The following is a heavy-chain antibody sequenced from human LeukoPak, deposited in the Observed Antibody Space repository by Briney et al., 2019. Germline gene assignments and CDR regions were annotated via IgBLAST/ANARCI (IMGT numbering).Heavy chain of an antibody. CDR2: IYSGGST. CDR1: GFSVSNNY. V-gene: IGHV3-53*01. D-gene: IGHD1-26*01. J-gene: IGHJ4*02. CDR3: ARRGSRTEQPGSTVDY. Sequence: GSLRLSSVASGFSVSNNYMCWVREARGTVLELVSVIYSGGSTYYADSVKGRFTISRDNSKDTLYLQMNSLRAEDTAVYYCARRGSRTEQPGSTVDYWGQGTLVTVSS.